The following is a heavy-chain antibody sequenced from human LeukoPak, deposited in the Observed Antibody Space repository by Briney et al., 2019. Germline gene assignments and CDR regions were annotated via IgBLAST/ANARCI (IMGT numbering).Heavy chain of an antibody. CDR2: IYYSGST. CDR1: GGSISSSSYY. J-gene: IGHJ3*02. V-gene: IGHV4-39*07. CDR3: ASVRQEDAFDI. Sequence: NPSETLSLTCTVSGGSISSSSYYWGWIRQPPGKGLEWIGSIYYSGSTYYNPSLKSRVTISVDTSRNQFSLKLSSVTAADTAVYYCASVRQEDAFDIWGQGTMVTVSS.